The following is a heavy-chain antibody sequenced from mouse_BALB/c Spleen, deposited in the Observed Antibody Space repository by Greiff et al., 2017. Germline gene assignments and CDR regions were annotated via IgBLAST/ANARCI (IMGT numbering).Heavy chain of an antibody. CDR1: GFTFNTYA. V-gene: IGHV10-1*02. CDR2: IRSKSNNYAT. J-gene: IGHJ3*02. CDR3: VRHGDGY. Sequence: DVKLVESGGGLVQPKGSLKLSCAASGFTFNTYAMNWVRQAPGKGLEWVARIRSKSNNYATYYADSVKDRFTISRDDSQSMLYLQMNNLKTEDTAMYYCVRHGDGYWGQGTLVTVSA.